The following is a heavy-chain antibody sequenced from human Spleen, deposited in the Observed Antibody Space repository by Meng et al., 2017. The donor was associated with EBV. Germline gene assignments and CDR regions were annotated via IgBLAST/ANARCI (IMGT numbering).Heavy chain of an antibody. CDR3: ASSLGGSLAPV. Sequence: QVQLGHTGAEVKKPGSTVKVSCRASGGTFANYDVSWVRQAPGQGLEWMGGIIPISGTTAYARKFKGRLTITADKSTLTAFMELSSLTSQDTAVYYCASSLGGSLAPVWGQGVLVTVSS. J-gene: IGHJ4*02. CDR1: GGTFANYD. CDR2: IIPISGTT. V-gene: IGHV1-69*06. D-gene: IGHD3-16*01.